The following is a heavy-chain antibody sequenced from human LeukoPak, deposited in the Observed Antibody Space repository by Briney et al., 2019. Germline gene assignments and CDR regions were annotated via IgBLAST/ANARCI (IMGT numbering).Heavy chain of an antibody. CDR1: GLTFSNYY. CDR2: ISGSGTTT. CDR3: VRWNRVDD. Sequence: PGGSLRLSCAASGLTFSNYYMSWVRQAPGKGLEWVSAISGSGTTTYYADSVKGRFTISRDNSKNTLYLQMISLRAEDTAVYYCVRWNRVDDWGQGTLVTVSS. V-gene: IGHV3-23*01. J-gene: IGHJ4*02. D-gene: IGHD1-1*01.